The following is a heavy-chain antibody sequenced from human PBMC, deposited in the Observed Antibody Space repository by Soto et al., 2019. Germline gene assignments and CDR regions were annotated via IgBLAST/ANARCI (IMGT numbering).Heavy chain of an antibody. CDR2: IYYSGST. J-gene: IGHJ5*02. CDR1: GGSISSSSYY. CDR3: ARHRARNWFDP. V-gene: IGHV4-39*01. Sequence: SETLSLTCIVSGGSISSSSYYRGWIRQPPGKGLEWIGSIYYSGSTYYNPSLKSRVTISVDTSKNQFSLKLSSVTAADTAVFYCARHRARNWFDPWGQGTLVTVSS. D-gene: IGHD6-6*01.